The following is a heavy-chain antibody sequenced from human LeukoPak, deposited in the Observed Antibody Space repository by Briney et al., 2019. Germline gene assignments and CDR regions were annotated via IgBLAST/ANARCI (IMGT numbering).Heavy chain of an antibody. CDR1: GGSISSGDNY. V-gene: IGHV4-30-4*08. D-gene: IGHD6-13*01. Sequence: SETLSLTCTVSGGSISSGDNYWSWIRQPPGKGLEWIGCSYYSGSTYYNPSLKSRVTISVDTSKNQFSLKLSSVTAADTAVYYCARGDLYSSSWYNWGQGTLVTVSS. CDR3: ARGDLYSSSWYN. J-gene: IGHJ4*02. CDR2: SYYSGST.